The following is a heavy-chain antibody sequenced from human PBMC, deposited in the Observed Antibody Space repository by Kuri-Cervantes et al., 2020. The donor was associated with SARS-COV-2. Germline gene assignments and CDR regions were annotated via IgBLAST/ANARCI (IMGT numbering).Heavy chain of an antibody. Sequence: SVKVSCKASGGTFSSYAISWVRQAPGQGLEWMGGIIPIFGTANYAQKFQGRVTITADESTSTAYMELRSLRSDDTAVYYCARDPGPLYYYYMDVWGKGTTVTVSS. CDR3: ARDPGPLYYYYMDV. CDR2: IIPIFGTA. CDR1: GGTFSSYA. J-gene: IGHJ6*03. V-gene: IGHV1-69*13.